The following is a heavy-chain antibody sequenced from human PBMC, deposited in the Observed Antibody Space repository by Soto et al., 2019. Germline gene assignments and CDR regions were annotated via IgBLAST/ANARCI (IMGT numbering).Heavy chain of an antibody. V-gene: IGHV4-59*01. Sequence: KPSETLSLTCTVSGGSISSYYWSWIRQPPGKGLEWIGYIYYSGSTNYNPSLKSRVTISVDTSKNQFSLKLSSVTAADTAVYYCARDSHYGLGETAFDIWGQGTMVXV. CDR2: IYYSGST. D-gene: IGHD3-10*01. J-gene: IGHJ3*02. CDR3: ARDSHYGLGETAFDI. CDR1: GGSISSYY.